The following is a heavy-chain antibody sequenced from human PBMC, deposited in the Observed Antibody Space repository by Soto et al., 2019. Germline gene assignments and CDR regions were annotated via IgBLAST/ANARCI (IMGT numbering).Heavy chain of an antibody. CDR3: ARNFDYGDSTPPKYYYYYYMDV. CDR2: ISGSGGST. Sequence: GGSLRLSCAASGFTFSSYAMSWVRQAPGKGLEWVSAISGSGGSTYYADSVKGRFTISRDNSKNTLYLQMNSLRAEDTAVYYCARNFDYGDSTPPKYYYYYYMDVWGKGTTVTVSS. V-gene: IGHV3-23*01. D-gene: IGHD4-17*01. CDR1: GFTFSSYA. J-gene: IGHJ6*03.